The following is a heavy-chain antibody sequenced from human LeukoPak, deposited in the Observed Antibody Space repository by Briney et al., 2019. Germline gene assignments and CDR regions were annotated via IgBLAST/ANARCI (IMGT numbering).Heavy chain of an antibody. V-gene: IGHV1-8*02. CDR2: INPNSGNT. Sequence: ASVKVSCKASGYTFTGYYMHWVRQAPGQGLEWMGWINPNSGNTGYAQKFQGRVTMTRNTSISTAYMELSSLRSEDTAVYYCARVTAKTRYCSGGSCYRPYFDYWGQGTLVTVSS. CDR3: ARVTAKTRYCSGGSCYRPYFDY. CDR1: GYTFTGYY. J-gene: IGHJ4*02. D-gene: IGHD2-15*01.